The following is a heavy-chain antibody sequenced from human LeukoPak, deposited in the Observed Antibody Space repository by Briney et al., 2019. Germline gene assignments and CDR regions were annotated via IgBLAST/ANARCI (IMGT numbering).Heavy chain of an antibody. CDR1: GGSISSSYSY. V-gene: IGHV4-39*07. Sequence: PSETLSLTCTVSGGSISSSYSYWGWIRQPPGKGLEWIGNIYYSGSTYYNPSLKSLVTISVDTSKNHFSLKLNSVTAADTAVYYCAKPSNYYGSATDAFDFWGQGTMVTVSS. J-gene: IGHJ3*01. D-gene: IGHD3-10*01. CDR2: IYYSGST. CDR3: AKPSNYYGSATDAFDF.